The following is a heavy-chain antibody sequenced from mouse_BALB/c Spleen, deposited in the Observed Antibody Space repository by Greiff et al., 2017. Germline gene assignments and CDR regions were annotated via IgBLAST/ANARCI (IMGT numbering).Heavy chain of an antibody. CDR3: ARDGDGYEAY. D-gene: IGHD2-2*01. J-gene: IGHJ3*01. CDR1: GFSLTSYG. Sequence: QVQLKQSGPGLVAPSQSLSITCTVSGFSLTSYGVHWVRQPPGKGLEWLGVIWAGGSTNYNSALMSRLSISKDNSKSQVFLKMNSLQTDDTAMYYCARDGDGYEAYWGQGTLVTVSA. CDR2: IWAGGST. V-gene: IGHV2-9*02.